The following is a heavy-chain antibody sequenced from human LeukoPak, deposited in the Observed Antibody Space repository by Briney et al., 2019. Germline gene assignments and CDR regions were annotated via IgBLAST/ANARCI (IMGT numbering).Heavy chain of an antibody. J-gene: IGHJ4*02. CDR2: IKQDGSEK. CDR1: GFTFSTYW. V-gene: IGHV3-7*01. CDR3: GGGSGWIFDF. D-gene: IGHD6-19*01. Sequence: GGSLRLSCAASGFTFSTYWMTWVRQAPGKGLEWVANIKQDGSEKNYVGSVKGRFTISRDNAKNSLYLQMNSLRAEDTAVYYCGGGSGWIFDFGGQGTLVTVSS.